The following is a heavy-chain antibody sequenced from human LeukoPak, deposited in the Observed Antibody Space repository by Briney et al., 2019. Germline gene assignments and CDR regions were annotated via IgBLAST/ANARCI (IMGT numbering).Heavy chain of an antibody. J-gene: IGHJ4*02. CDR3: ARGKDYGGNYVVSFDL. CDR1: GYTFSNFW. CDR2: VYPGDSDT. V-gene: IGHV5-51*01. Sequence: AGESLKISCKSSGYTFSNFWIGWVRQMPGKGLEWLGMVYPGDSDTRYNPSFQGQVTISADRSIVTAYLQWSGLKASDTGMFYCARGKDYGGNYVVSFDLWGQGTLVTVSS. D-gene: IGHD4-23*01.